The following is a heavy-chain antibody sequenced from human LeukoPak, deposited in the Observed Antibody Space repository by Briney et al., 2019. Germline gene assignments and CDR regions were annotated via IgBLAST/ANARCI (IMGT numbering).Heavy chain of an antibody. CDR1: GGSISSYY. CDR3: ASSGEEDSNFDY. J-gene: IGHJ4*02. D-gene: IGHD7-27*01. Sequence: SETLSLTCTVSGGSISSYYWSWIRQPPGKGLEWIGYTYYSGSTNYNPSLKSRVTISVDTSKNQFSLKLSSVTAADTAVYYCASSGEEDSNFDYWGQGTLVTVSP. V-gene: IGHV4-59*01. CDR2: TYYSGST.